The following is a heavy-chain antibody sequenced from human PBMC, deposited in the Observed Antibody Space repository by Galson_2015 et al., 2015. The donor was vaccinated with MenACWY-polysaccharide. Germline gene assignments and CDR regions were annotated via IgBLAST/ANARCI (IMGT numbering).Heavy chain of an antibody. Sequence: QSGAEVTKPGEFLKISCKGSGYDFTTYWIAWVRQMPGKGPEWMGIIYPGDSDSTYSPSFQGQVTFSVDKSITTAYLQWASLKASDTAIYYCARLTGPYSYYFYYMDVWGKGTTVTVSS. V-gene: IGHV5-51*01. CDR3: ARLTGPYSYYFYYMDV. D-gene: IGHD3-9*01. CDR2: IYPGDSDS. J-gene: IGHJ6*03. CDR1: GYDFTTYW.